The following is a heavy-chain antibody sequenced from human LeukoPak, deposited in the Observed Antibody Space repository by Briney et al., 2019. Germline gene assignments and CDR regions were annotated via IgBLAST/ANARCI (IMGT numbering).Heavy chain of an antibody. J-gene: IGHJ4*02. CDR3: SSGSHSDH. V-gene: IGHV3-7*03. CDR2: IRGDGNER. Sequence: GGSLRLSCEASGLTFSSNWMTWVRQAPGKGLEWVANIRGDGNERYHADSVKSRFTISRDNAKNSLYLQMNSLRVEDTAVYYCSSGSHSDHWGQGTLVTVSS. CDR1: GLTFSSNW. D-gene: IGHD1-26*01.